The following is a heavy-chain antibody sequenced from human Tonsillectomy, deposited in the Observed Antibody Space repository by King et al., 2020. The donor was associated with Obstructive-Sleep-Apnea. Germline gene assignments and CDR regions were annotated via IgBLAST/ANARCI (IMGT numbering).Heavy chain of an antibody. CDR3: ARHERDDSSGYYYLYYFDY. J-gene: IGHJ4*02. CDR1: GGSISSYY. D-gene: IGHD3-22*01. V-gene: IGHV4-59*08. Sequence: QLQESGPGLVKPSETLSLTCTVSGGSISSYYWSWIRQPPGKGLEWIGYIYYSGSTNYNPSLKIRVTISVDTSKNQFSLKLSSVTAADTAVYYCARHERDDSSGYYYLYYFDYWAREPWSPSPQ. CDR2: IYYSGST.